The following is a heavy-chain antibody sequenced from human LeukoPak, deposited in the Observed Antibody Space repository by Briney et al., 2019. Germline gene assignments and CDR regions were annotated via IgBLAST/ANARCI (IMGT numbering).Heavy chain of an antibody. CDR2: IYYSGST. CDR3: ASLSSGWYFDY. J-gene: IGHJ4*02. CDR1: GGSISSYY. Sequence: SETLSLTCTVSGGSISSYYWSWIRQPPGKGLEWIGYIYYSGSTNYNPSLKSRVTISVDTSKNQFSLNLSSVTAADTAVYYCASLSSGWYFDYWGQGTLVTVSS. D-gene: IGHD6-19*01. V-gene: IGHV4-59*01.